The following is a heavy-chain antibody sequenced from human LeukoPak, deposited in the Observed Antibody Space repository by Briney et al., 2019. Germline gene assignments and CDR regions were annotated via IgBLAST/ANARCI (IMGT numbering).Heavy chain of an antibody. CDR3: AGPNSNARFAY. CDR2: IYYSGDT. V-gene: IGHV4-39*01. Sequence: PSETLSLTCTVSGGSVSSTNLYWGWIRQPPGKGLEWIGRIYYSGDTSYNPSLKNRVTMSVDTSKNQFSLRLSSLTAADTAVYYCAGPNSNARFAYWGQGALVTVSS. D-gene: IGHD2-21*01. CDR1: GGSVSSTNLY. J-gene: IGHJ4*02.